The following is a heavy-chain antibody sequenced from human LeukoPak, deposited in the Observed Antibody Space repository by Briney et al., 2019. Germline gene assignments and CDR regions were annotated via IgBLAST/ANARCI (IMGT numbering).Heavy chain of an antibody. CDR1: GGSISSYY. CDR3: ASNYDSFAAHPFDI. J-gene: IGHJ3*02. D-gene: IGHD3-10*01. CDR2: IYYSGGT. Sequence: SETLSLTCTVSGGSISSYYWSWIRQPPGEVLEWIGYIYYSGGTNYNPSLKSRVTISVDTSKNQFSLKLSSVTAADTAVYYCASNYDSFAAHPFDIWGQGTMVTVSS. V-gene: IGHV4-59*01.